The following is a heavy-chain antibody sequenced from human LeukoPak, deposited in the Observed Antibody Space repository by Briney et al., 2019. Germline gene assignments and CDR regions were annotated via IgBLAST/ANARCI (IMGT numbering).Heavy chain of an antibody. V-gene: IGHV3-48*03. D-gene: IGHD3-22*01. J-gene: IGHJ4*02. CDR1: GFTFSSYE. CDR3: ARDLGGYYYDSHR. Sequence: GGSLRLSCAASGFTFSSYEMNWVRQAPGKGLEWVSYISSSGSTIYYADSVKGRFTISRDNAKNSLYLQMNSLRAEDTAVYYCARDLGGYYYDSHRWGQGTLVTVSS. CDR2: ISSSGSTI.